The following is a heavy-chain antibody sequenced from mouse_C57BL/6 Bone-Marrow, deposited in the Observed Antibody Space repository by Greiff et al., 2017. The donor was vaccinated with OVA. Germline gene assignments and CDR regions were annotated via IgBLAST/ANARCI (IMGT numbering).Heavy chain of an antibody. CDR2: IYPGDGDT. V-gene: IGHV1-82*01. CDR3: AREIYYGYDAYYFDY. Sequence: VQLQQSGPELVKPGASVKISCKASGYAFSSSWMNWVKQRPGKGLEWIGRIYPGDGDTNYNGKFKGKATLTADKSSSTAYMQLSSLTSEDSAVYFCAREIYYGYDAYYFDYWGQGTTLTVSS. J-gene: IGHJ2*01. CDR1: GYAFSSSW. D-gene: IGHD2-2*01.